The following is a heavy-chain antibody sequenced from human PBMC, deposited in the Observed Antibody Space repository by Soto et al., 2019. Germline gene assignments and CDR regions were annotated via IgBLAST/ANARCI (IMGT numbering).Heavy chain of an antibody. CDR2: ISGSGGST. J-gene: IGHJ4*02. CDR3: AKDIPGGKWELPHFDY. CDR1: GFTFSSYA. V-gene: IGHV3-23*01. D-gene: IGHD1-26*01. Sequence: PGGSLRLSCAASGFTFSSYAMSWVRQAPGKGLEWVSAISGSGGSTYYADSVKGRFTISRDNSKNTLYLQVNSLRAEDTAVYYCAKDIPGGKWELPHFDYWGQGTLVTVSS.